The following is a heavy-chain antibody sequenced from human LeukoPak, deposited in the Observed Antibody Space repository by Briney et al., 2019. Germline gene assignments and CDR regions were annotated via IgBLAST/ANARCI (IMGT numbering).Heavy chain of an antibody. V-gene: IGHV3-23*01. Sequence: GGSLRLSCAASGFTFSSYAMSWVRQAPGKGLEWVSAISGSGGSTYYADSVKGRFTISRDNSKNTLYLQMNSLRAEDTAVYYCAKEYTRVYCTNGVCYGDYFDYWGQGTPVTVSS. J-gene: IGHJ4*02. CDR3: AKEYTRVYCTNGVCYGDYFDY. CDR2: ISGSGGST. D-gene: IGHD2-8*01. CDR1: GFTFSSYA.